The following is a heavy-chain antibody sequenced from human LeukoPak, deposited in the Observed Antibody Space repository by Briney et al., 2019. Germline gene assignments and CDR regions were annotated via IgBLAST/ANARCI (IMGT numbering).Heavy chain of an antibody. CDR3: ARSSIAAARTYYYYMDV. CDR2: IKQDGSEK. J-gene: IGHJ6*03. Sequence: PGGXXRLSCAASGFTFSSYWMSWVRQAPGKGVEGVANIKQDGSEKYYVDSVKGGFTISREKAKNSLYLQMNSLRAEDTAVYYCARSSIAAARTYYYYMDVWGKGTTVTVSS. CDR1: GFTFSSYW. D-gene: IGHD6-13*01. V-gene: IGHV3-7*01.